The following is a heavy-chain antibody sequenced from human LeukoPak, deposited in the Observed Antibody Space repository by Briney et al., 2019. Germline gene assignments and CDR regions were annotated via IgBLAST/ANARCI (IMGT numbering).Heavy chain of an antibody. CDR3: ARHEAWFDP. Sequence: SETLSLTCTVSGTPIRSYHWSWIRQPPGEGLEWIGSYSGSTNYNPSLQSRVTISVDTSKNQFSLRLSSVTAADTAVYYCARHEAWFDPWGQGTLVTVSS. CDR1: GTPIRSYH. V-gene: IGHV4-59*08. J-gene: IGHJ5*02. CDR2: YSGST.